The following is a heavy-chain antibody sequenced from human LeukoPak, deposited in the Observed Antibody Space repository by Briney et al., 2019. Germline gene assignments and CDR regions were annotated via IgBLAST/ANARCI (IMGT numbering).Heavy chain of an antibody. CDR1: RDSVSINSVA. CDR2: TYYRSKWNY. J-gene: IGHJ4*02. D-gene: IGHD1-1*01. V-gene: IGHV6-1*01. Sequence: SQTLSLTCAISRDSVSINSVAYHWIRQSPSRGLEWLGRTYYRSKWNYEYAVSVRSRITVNLDTSKHQFSLQLNSVTPEDTAVYYCARAVIGTTRYFESWGQGTLVTVSS. CDR3: ARAVIGTTRYFES.